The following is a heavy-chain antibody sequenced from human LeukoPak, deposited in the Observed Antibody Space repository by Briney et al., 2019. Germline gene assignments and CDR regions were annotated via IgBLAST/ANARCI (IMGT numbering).Heavy chain of an antibody. CDR3: ARGGNCSGGSCYSDRGWFDP. V-gene: IGHV4-59*01. Sequence: SETLSLTCIVSGGSISNYYWSWIRQPPGKGLEYIGYIYYSGSTSYNPSLKSRVTISVDMSKNQFSLKLSSVTAADTAVYYCARGGNCSGGSCYSDRGWFDPWGQGTLVTVST. D-gene: IGHD2-15*01. CDR2: IYYSGST. J-gene: IGHJ5*02. CDR1: GGSISNYY.